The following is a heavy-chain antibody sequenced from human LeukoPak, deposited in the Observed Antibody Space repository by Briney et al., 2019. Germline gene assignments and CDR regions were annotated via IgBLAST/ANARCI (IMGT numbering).Heavy chain of an antibody. D-gene: IGHD3-22*01. CDR2: IFHTGDV. J-gene: IGHJ4*02. CDR3: ARDRDSSEFDY. CDR1: GYSINSGYF. Sequence: SETLSLTCTVSGYSINSGYFWGWVRQPPGKGPEWIGSIFHTGDVYYNPSLRSRVTLSIDTSRNQVSLKVTSVTAADTALYYCARDRDSSEFDYWGQGTLVTVSS. V-gene: IGHV4-38-2*02.